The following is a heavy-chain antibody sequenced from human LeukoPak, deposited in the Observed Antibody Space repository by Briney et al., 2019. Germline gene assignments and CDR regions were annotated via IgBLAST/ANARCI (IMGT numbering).Heavy chain of an antibody. V-gene: IGHV1-2*02. Sequence: GASVKVSCKASGYTFTIYYMHWVRQAPGQGLEWIGWINPNSGATSYAQRFQGRVTMTRDTSISTAYMELSGLTSDDTAAYYCARTPPYCTSTSCYNDYWGQGTLVTVSS. CDR3: ARTPPYCTSTSCYNDY. CDR2: INPNSGAT. D-gene: IGHD2-2*02. CDR1: GYTFTIYY. J-gene: IGHJ4*02.